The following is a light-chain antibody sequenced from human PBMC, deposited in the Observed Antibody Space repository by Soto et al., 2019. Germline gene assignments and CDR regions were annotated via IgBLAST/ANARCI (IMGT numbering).Light chain of an antibody. J-gene: IGKJ4*01. CDR2: DAS. Sequence: EIVMTQSPATLSVSPGERATLSCRASQSVSSNLAWYQQKPGQAPRLLIYDASNRATGIPARFSGSGSGTDFTLTISSLEPEDFGVYYCQQRSNWPQITFGGGTKVEIK. CDR1: QSVSSN. CDR3: QQRSNWPQIT. V-gene: IGKV3-11*01.